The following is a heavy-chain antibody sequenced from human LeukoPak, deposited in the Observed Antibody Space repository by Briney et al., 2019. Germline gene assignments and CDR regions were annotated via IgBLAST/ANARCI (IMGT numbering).Heavy chain of an antibody. CDR1: GGSISSYY. CDR3: ASQSSSWYGGAYYYYMDV. J-gene: IGHJ6*03. D-gene: IGHD6-13*01. V-gene: IGHV4-59*01. Sequence: PSETLSLTCTASGGSISSYYWSWIRQPPGKGLEWIGYIYYSGSTNYNPSLKSRVTISVDTSKNQFSLKLSSVSAADTAVYYCASQSSSWYGGAYYYYMDVWGKGTTVTVSS. CDR2: IYYSGST.